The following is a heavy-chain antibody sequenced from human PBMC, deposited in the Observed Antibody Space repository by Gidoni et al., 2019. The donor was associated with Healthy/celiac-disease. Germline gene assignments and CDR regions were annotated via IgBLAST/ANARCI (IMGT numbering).Heavy chain of an antibody. CDR1: GFTFSSYS. J-gene: IGHJ4*02. Sequence: EVQLVESGGGLVQPGGSLRLSCVASGFTFSSYSMNWVRQAPGEGLEWVSYISSSSGTMYYADSVKGRFTISRDNAKNSLSLQMNSLRAEDTAVYFCARDRGYSSGWYYFDYWGQGTLVTVSS. CDR3: ARDRGYSSGWYYFDY. V-gene: IGHV3-48*01. D-gene: IGHD6-19*01. CDR2: ISSSSGTM.